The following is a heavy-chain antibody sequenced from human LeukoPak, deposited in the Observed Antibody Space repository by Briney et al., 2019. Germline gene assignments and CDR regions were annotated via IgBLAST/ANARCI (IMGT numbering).Heavy chain of an antibody. CDR1: GFTFSSYS. Sequence: QPGGSLRLSCAASGFTFSSYSMNWVRQAPGKGLEWVSYISSSSSTIYYADSVKGRFTISRDNSKNSLYLQMNSLRAEDMALYYCAKVFLGGAASGAFDIWGQGTMVTVSS. J-gene: IGHJ3*02. V-gene: IGHV3-48*01. CDR3: AKVFLGGAASGAFDI. CDR2: ISSSSSTI. D-gene: IGHD3-16*01.